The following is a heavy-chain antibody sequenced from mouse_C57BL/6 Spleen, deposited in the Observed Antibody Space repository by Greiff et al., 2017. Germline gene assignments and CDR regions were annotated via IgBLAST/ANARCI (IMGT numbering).Heavy chain of an antibody. Sequence: VHLVESGPGLVAPSQSLSITCTVSGFSLTSYGVPWVRQPPGTGLEWLVVIWSDGSTTYNSAPKSRLSISKDNSKSQVFLKMNSLQTDDTAMYYCARHRQRRDAMDYWGQGTSVTVSS. CDR1: GFSLTSYG. CDR2: IWSDGST. J-gene: IGHJ4*01. CDR3: ARHRQRRDAMDY. V-gene: IGHV2-6-1*01. D-gene: IGHD3-2*02.